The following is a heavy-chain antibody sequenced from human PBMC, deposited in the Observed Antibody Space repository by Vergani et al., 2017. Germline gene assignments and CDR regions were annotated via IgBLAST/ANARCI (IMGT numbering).Heavy chain of an antibody. D-gene: IGHD2-2*01. J-gene: IGHJ5*02. CDR2: ISSSSSTI. Sequence: EVQLVESGGGLVQPGGSLRLSCAASGFTFSSYSMNWVRQAPGKGLEWASYISSSSSTIYYADSVKGRFTISRDNAKNSLYLQMNSLRAEDTAVYYCARSLGYCSSTSCSSGGDWFDPWGQGTLVTVSS. CDR1: GFTFSSYS. CDR3: ARSLGYCSSTSCSSGGDWFDP. V-gene: IGHV3-48*01.